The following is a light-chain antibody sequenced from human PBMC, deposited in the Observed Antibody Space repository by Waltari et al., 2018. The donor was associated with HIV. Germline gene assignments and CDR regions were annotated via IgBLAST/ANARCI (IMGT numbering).Light chain of an antibody. Sequence: SYELTQPPSVPVSPGQTATITCSGDALPKQHAYWYQQKPGQPPVLVIYKDSERPSGIPERFSGSSSGTTVTLTISGVQAEDEADYHCQSVDSSGSIWVFGGGTKLTVL. CDR3: QSVDSSGSIWV. V-gene: IGLV3-25*03. J-gene: IGLJ3*02. CDR2: KDS. CDR1: ALPKQH.